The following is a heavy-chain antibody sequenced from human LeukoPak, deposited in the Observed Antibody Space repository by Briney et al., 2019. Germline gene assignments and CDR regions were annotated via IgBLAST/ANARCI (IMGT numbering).Heavy chain of an antibody. CDR2: IIPIFGTA. CDR3: ARDRGELTLGYYYYYMDV. J-gene: IGHJ6*03. D-gene: IGHD1-7*01. Sequence: SVEVSCKASGGTFSSYAISWVRQAPGQGLEWMGGIIPIFGTANYAQKFQGRVTITTDESTSTAYMELSSLRSEDTAVYYCARDRGELTLGYYYYYMDVWGKGTTVTVSS. CDR1: GGTFSSYA. V-gene: IGHV1-69*05.